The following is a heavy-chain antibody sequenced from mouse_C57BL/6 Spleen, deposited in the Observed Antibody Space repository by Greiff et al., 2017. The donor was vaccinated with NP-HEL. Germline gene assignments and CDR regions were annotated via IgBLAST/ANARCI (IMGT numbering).Heavy chain of an antibody. V-gene: IGHV1-7*01. CDR3: ARYYDSYAMDY. CDR1: GYTFTSYW. CDR2: INPSSGYT. D-gene: IGHD2-4*01. Sequence: QVQLQQPGAELVKPGASVKLSCKASGYTFTSYWMHWVKQRPGQGLEWIGYINPSSGYTKYNQKFKDKATLTADKSSSTAYMQLSSLTYEDSAVYYCARYYDSYAMDYWGQGTSVTVSS. J-gene: IGHJ4*01.